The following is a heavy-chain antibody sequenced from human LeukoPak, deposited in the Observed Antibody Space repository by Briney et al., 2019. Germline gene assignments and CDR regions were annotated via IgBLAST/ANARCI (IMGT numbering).Heavy chain of an antibody. CDR1: GFTFSGYG. D-gene: IGHD6-19*01. V-gene: IGHV3-33*08. CDR3: ARGLYKNGWYYFDY. Sequence: LPGGSLRLSCAASGFTFSGYGIHWVRQAPGKGLEWVAFLSYDGSNKFYADSVKGRFTISRDNSENTLHLQMNSLKDEDTAVYYCARGLYKNGWYYFDYWGQGTLVTVSS. J-gene: IGHJ4*02. CDR2: LSYDGSNK.